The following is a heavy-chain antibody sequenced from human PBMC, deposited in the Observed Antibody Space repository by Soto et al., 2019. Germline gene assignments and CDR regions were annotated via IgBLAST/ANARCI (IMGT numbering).Heavy chain of an antibody. CDR1: GGSFSDYY. V-gene: IGHV4-34*01. J-gene: IGHJ4*02. CDR3: ARVASYTRPVDY. Sequence: SETLSLTCAVYGGSFSDYYWSWIRQPPGKGLEWIGEINHSGSTNYNPSLKSRVTISVDTSKNQFSLKLSSVTAADTAVYYCARVASYTRPVDYWGQGTLVTVSS. CDR2: INHSGST. D-gene: IGHD1-26*01.